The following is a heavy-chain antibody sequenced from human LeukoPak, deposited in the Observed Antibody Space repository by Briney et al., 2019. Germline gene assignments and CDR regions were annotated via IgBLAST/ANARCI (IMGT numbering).Heavy chain of an antibody. D-gene: IGHD3-16*01. CDR1: APSFSGYY. J-gene: IGHJ5*02. V-gene: IGHV4-34*01. CDR3: ARGQPRFGRRVGPPRHGYWFDP. CDR2: INHRGPA. Sequence: PSHSLSLTCSLLAPSFSGYYSSWIRQPPGKGLEWIGEINHRGPANYTPSLKSRATQSVHTCNNQFSLKLSSVTAADTAVYYCARGQPRFGRRVGPPRHGYWFDPWGQGTLVTVSS.